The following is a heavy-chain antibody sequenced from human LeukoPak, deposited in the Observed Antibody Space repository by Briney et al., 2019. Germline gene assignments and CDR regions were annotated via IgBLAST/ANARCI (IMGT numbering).Heavy chain of an antibody. Sequence: ASETLSLTCTVSGGSISSSSYYWGWIRQPPGKGLEWIGSIYYSGSTNYNPSLKSRVTISVDTSKNQFSLKLSSVTAADTAVYYCARHPAGKGYFDYWGQGTLVTVSS. D-gene: IGHD6-19*01. CDR1: GGSISSSSYY. J-gene: IGHJ4*02. CDR3: ARHPAGKGYFDY. V-gene: IGHV4-39*01. CDR2: IYYSGST.